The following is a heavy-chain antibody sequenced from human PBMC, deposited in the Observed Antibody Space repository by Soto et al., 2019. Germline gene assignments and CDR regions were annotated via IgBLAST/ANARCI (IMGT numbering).Heavy chain of an antibody. J-gene: IGHJ4*02. Sequence: ASVKVSCKASGYTFTGYYMHWVRQAPGQGLEWMGWMNPNSGNTGYAQKFQGRVTMTRNTSISTAYMELSSLRSEDTAVYYCATGAEYYDYIWGSYRGPFDYWGQGTLVTVSS. CDR2: MNPNSGNT. D-gene: IGHD3-16*02. V-gene: IGHV1-8*02. CDR3: ATGAEYYDYIWGSYRGPFDY. CDR1: GYTFTGYY.